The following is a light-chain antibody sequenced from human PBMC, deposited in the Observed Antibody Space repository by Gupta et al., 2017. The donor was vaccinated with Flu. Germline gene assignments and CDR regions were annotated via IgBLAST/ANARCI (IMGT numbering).Light chain of an antibody. V-gene: IGKV4-1*01. CDR1: QSVLYSSNNKKY. CDR3: QQEDSTPYS. CDR2: WAS. J-gene: IGKJ2*03. Sequence: IVMTQSPDSLAVSLGERATIPCKSSQSVLYSSNNKKYLAWYQQKPGQPPKLLIYWASTRESGVPDSFSGRGSGTDFTLTISSRQAEDVAVYYCQQEDSTPYSFGQGTKMEIK.